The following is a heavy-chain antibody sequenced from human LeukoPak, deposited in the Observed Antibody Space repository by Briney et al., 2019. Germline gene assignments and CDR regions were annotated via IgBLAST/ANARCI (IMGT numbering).Heavy chain of an antibody. J-gene: IGHJ4*02. Sequence: GGSLRLSCVASEFTFSAYTMSWVRQAPGKGLEWVANIKPDGTEKNYADSLRGRFTISRDNARNSLYLQMSSLRAEDTAVYYCAGPPQAGPFDYWGQGTLVTVSS. V-gene: IGHV3-7*01. CDR3: AGPPQAGPFDY. CDR2: IKPDGTEK. CDR1: EFTFSAYT. D-gene: IGHD6-19*01.